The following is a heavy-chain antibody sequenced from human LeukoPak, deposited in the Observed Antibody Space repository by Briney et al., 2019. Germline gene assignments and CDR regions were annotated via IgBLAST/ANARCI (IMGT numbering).Heavy chain of an antibody. Sequence: PGGSLRLSCAASGFTFSSYAMSWVRQAPGKGLEWVSAIGGSGGSTYCADSVKGRFTISRDNSKNTLYLQMNSLRAEDTAVYYCAKTILTATTPFDYWGQGTLVTVSS. V-gene: IGHV3-23*01. CDR1: GFTFSSYA. CDR3: AKTILTATTPFDY. D-gene: IGHD4-17*01. J-gene: IGHJ4*02. CDR2: IGGSGGST.